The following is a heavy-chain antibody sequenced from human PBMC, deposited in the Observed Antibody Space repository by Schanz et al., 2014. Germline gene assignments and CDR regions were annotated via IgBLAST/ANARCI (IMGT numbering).Heavy chain of an antibody. D-gene: IGHD3-22*01. V-gene: IGHV3-23*01. CDR2: ISGTGGDDT. CDR3: AKDISDTSGKDDY. CDR1: GFSFGTYA. Sequence: EVHLLESGGGLVQPGGSLRLSCAASGFSFGTYAMSWVRQAPGKGLLWVSSISGTGGDDTYYADSVKGRFTTSRDNSKNTLFLQMNSLRVEDSAIYYCAKDISDTSGKDDYWGQGTLVTVSS. J-gene: IGHJ4*02.